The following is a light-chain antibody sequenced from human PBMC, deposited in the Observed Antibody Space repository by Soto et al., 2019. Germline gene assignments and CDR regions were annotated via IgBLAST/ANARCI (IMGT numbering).Light chain of an antibody. V-gene: IGKV3-20*01. CDR1: QSVSSSY. CDR2: GAS. J-gene: IGKJ1*01. Sequence: EIVLTQSPGTLSLSPGERATLSCRASQSVSSSYLAWYQQKPGQAPRLLIYGASSRATGIPDRFSGSGSGTDFPVTISRLEPEDCAVYYCQQYDSSPVTFGQGTKVEIK. CDR3: QQYDSSPVT.